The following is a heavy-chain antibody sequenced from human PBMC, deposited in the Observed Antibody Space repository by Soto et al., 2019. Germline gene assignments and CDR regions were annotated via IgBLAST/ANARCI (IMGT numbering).Heavy chain of an antibody. J-gene: IGHJ4*02. V-gene: IGHV3-23*05. CDR3: TKDVTGDIGADF. CDR2: IKTSGDTT. Sequence: EVQLLESGGDLVQPGESLRLSCAASGFAFSNCAMSWVRQAPGKGLEWVSTIKTSGDTTFYADPVKGRFTTSRDDSKNTLYLQMNSLRAEDTATYYCTKDVTGDIGADFWGQGTPVTVSS. CDR1: GFAFSNCA. D-gene: IGHD2-21*02.